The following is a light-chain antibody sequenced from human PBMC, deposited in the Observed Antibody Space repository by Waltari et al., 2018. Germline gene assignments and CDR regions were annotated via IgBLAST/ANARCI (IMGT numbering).Light chain of an antibody. V-gene: IGKV4-1*01. Sequence: DIVMTQSPDSLAVSLGERATINCKSSQSVLYSSSNKKYLAWYQQKPGQPPKLLIYWASTRESGVPDRFSGSGSGTDFTLTISSLQAEDVAVYYCQQYYTSPLTFGGGTKVEIK. J-gene: IGKJ4*01. CDR2: WAS. CDR3: QQYYTSPLT. CDR1: QSVLYSSSNKKY.